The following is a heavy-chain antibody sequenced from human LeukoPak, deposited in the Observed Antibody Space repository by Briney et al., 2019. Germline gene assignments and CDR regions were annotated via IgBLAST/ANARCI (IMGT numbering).Heavy chain of an antibody. CDR2: IKQDGSEK. J-gene: IGHJ5*02. Sequence: QPGGSLRLSCAASGLIITSYWMSWVRQTPGRGLEWVANIKQDGSEKNYVDSVKGRFTIFRDNARNSLYLQMNSLRAEDTAVYYCASHSYGYNHWGQGTLVIVSS. D-gene: IGHD3-16*01. CDR1: GLIITSYW. V-gene: IGHV3-7*01. CDR3: ASHSYGYNH.